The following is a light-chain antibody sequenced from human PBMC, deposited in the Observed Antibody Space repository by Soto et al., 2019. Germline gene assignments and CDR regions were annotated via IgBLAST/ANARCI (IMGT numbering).Light chain of an antibody. Sequence: DIVMTQSPDSLAVSLGERATINCKSSQSVLYSSNNKNYLAWYQQKPGQPPNLLIYWASTRESGVPDRFSGGGSGTDFTLTLSSLQVEDVAVYYCQQYYGTPLTFGQGTKLEIK. CDR3: QQYYGTPLT. V-gene: IGKV4-1*01. CDR2: WAS. CDR1: QSVLYSSNNKNY. J-gene: IGKJ2*01.